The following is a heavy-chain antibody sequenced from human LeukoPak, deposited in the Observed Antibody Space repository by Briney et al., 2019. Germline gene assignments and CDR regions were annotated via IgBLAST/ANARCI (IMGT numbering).Heavy chain of an antibody. J-gene: IGHJ3*02. CDR1: GFTFSSYA. D-gene: IGHD3-3*01. CDR3: TMDRDSWRDYYGDAFDI. CDR2: ISGSGTNT. Sequence: GGSLRLSCAASGFTFSSYAMTWVRQAPGKGLEWVSVISGSGTNTDYADSVKGRFTISRDNSKNTLYLQMNSLRAEDTAIYYCTMDRDSWRDYYGDAFDIWGQGTKVTVSS. V-gene: IGHV3-23*01.